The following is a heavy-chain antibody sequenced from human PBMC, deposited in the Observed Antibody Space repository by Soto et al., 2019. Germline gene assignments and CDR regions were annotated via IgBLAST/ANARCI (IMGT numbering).Heavy chain of an antibody. V-gene: IGHV4-61*01. D-gene: IGHD3-3*01. CDR3: ARDLRITILDASYYYYYGMDV. CDR2: IYYSGST. CDR1: GGSVSSGSYY. J-gene: IGHJ6*02. Sequence: GQPSETLSLTCTVSGGSVSSGSYYWIWIRQPPGKGLEWLGYIYYSGSTNYNPSLKSRVTISVDTSKNQFSLKLSSVTAADTAVYYCARDLRITILDASYYYYYGMDVWGQGTTVTVSS.